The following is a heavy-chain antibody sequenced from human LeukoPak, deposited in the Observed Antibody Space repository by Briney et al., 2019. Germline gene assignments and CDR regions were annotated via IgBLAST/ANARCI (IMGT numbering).Heavy chain of an antibody. CDR1: GGSFSGYY. V-gene: IGHV4-34*01. D-gene: IGHD3-16*01. J-gene: IGHJ3*02. CDR3: ARSGYAFGADAFDI. Sequence: SETLSLTCAVCGGSFSGYYWSWIRQPPGKGLEWIGGINHSGSTNYNPSLKSRVTISVDTSKNQFSLKLSSVTAADTAVYYCARSGYAFGADAFDIWGQGTTVAVS. CDR2: INHSGST.